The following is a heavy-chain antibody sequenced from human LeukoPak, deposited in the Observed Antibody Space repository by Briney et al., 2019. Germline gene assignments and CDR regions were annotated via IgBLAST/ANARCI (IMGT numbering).Heavy chain of an antibody. CDR1: GGSFSGYY. CDR2: INHSGST. J-gene: IGHJ6*03. Sequence: SETLSLTCAVYGGSFSGYYWSWIRQPPGKGLEWIGEINHSGSTNYNPSLKSRVTISVDTSKNQFSLKLSSVTAADTAVCYCARGEIVVVPAASYYYHYMDVWGKGTTVTVSS. D-gene: IGHD2-2*01. CDR3: ARGEIVVVPAASYYYHYMDV. V-gene: IGHV4-34*01.